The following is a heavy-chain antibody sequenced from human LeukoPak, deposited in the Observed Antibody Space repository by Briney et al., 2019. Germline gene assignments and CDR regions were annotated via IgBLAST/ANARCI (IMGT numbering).Heavy chain of an antibody. V-gene: IGHV6-1*01. CDR1: GDSVSSNSAA. D-gene: IGHD5-24*01. J-gene: IGHJ5*02. Sequence: SQTLSLTCATSGDSVSSNSAAWNWIRQSPSRGLEWLGRTYYRSKWYNDYAVSVKSRITISPDTSKNQFSLQLSSVTPEDTAVYYCARQNNTYHHYNLGWFDPWGQGTLVTVSS. CDR2: TYYRSKWYN. CDR3: ARQNNTYHHYNLGWFDP.